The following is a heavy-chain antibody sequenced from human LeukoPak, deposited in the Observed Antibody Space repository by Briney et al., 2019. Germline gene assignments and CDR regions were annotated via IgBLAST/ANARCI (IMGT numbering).Heavy chain of an antibody. CDR1: GGSLSGYY. CDR3: VRLVDSNWYHEVLLGRDY. J-gene: IGHJ4*02. CDR2: INYSGST. D-gene: IGHD4-11*01. Sequence: SGTLSLTCGVYGGSLSGYYWSWIRQPPGKGLEWIAEINYSGSTTYNPSLKSRVTISIDTSKNQFSLKLSSVTAADRAVYYCVRLVDSNWYHEVLLGRDYWGQGTLVTVSS. V-gene: IGHV4-34*01.